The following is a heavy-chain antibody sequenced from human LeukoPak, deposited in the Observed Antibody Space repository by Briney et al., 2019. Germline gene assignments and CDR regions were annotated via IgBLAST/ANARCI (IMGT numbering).Heavy chain of an antibody. CDR1: GYTFTCYG. D-gene: IGHD3-10*01. J-gene: IGHJ3*02. CDR2: ISAYNGNT. CDR3: ARVPRPGRGVMGGAFDI. Sequence: ASVKVSCKASGYTFTCYGISWVRQAPGQGLEWMGWISAYNGNTNYAQKLQGRVTMTTDTSTSTAYMELRSLRSDDTAVYYCARVPRPGRGVMGGAFDIWGQGTMVTVSS. V-gene: IGHV1-18*01.